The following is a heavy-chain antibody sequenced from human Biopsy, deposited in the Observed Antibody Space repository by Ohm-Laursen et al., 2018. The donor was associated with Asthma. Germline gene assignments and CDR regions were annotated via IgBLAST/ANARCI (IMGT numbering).Heavy chain of an antibody. CDR1: GFDLRDYT. V-gene: IGHV3-21*04. Sequence: SLRLSCTATGFDLRDYTMNWVRQAPGKGLEWVASISSLSRYIYHATSLRGRFTISRDYSKNTLYLQMHSLRAEDTAVYYCARGDSSNWSHYYFDYWGQGTLVTVSS. J-gene: IGHJ4*02. CDR2: ISSLSRYI. D-gene: IGHD3-22*01. CDR3: ARGDSSNWSHYYFDY.